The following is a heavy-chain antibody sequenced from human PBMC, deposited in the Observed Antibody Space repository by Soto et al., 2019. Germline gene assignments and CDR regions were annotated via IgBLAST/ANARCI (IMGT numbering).Heavy chain of an antibody. CDR2: ISWNSCSI. CDR3: AKALEYSSLDYYYYYMDV. CDR1: GFTFDDYA. Sequence: SLRLSCAASGFTFDDYAMHWVRQAPGKGLEWVSGISWNSCSIGYADSVKGRFTISRDNAKNSLYLQMNSLRAEDTALYYCAKALEYSSLDYYYYYMDVWGKGTTVTVSS. V-gene: IGHV3-9*01. J-gene: IGHJ6*03. D-gene: IGHD6-6*01.